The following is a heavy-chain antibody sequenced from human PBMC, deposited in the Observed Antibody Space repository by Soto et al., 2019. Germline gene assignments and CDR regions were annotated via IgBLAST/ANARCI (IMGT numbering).Heavy chain of an antibody. Sequence: ASVKVSCKTSGFMFTSSAVQWVRQALGQRLEWIGWLVVGSGNTHYAQHFQERVTLTRDMSTGTAYMELSSLRSEDTAVYYCAAVPVLRFLKWLPAYFDYWGQGALVTVSS. J-gene: IGHJ4*02. V-gene: IGHV1-58*01. CDR1: GFMFTSSA. CDR3: AAVPVLRFLKWLPAYFDY. CDR2: LVVGSGNT. D-gene: IGHD3-3*01.